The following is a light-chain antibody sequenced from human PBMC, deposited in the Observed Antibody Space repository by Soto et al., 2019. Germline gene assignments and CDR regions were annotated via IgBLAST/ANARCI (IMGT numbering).Light chain of an antibody. CDR3: QQYNSYSRT. CDR2: DAS. V-gene: IGKV1-5*01. CDR1: QSISSG. J-gene: IGKJ1*01. Sequence: DIQMTQSPSTLSASVGDRVTITCRASQSISSGLAWYQQKPGKAPKLLIYDASSLESGVPSRFSGSGSGTEFPLTISSLQPDDFATYYCQQYNSYSRTFGQGTKVEIK.